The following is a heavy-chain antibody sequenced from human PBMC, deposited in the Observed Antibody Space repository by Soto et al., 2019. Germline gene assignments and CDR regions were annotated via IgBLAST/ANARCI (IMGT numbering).Heavy chain of an antibody. CDR3: AREDRSLTFDY. J-gene: IGHJ4*02. V-gene: IGHV3-33*01. Sequence: QVQLVESGGGVVQPGRSLRLSCAASGFTFSSYGMHWVRQAPGKGLEWVAVIWYDGSNKYYADSVKGRFTISRDNSKNTLYLQMNSLRAEDTAVYYCAREDRSLTFDYWGQGTLVTVSS. D-gene: IGHD6-13*01. CDR1: GFTFSSYG. CDR2: IWYDGSNK.